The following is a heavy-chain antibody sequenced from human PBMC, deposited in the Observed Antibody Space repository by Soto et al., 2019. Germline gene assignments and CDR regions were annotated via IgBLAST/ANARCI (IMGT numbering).Heavy chain of an antibody. CDR1: GFTFSSYA. Sequence: GGSLRLSCAASGFTFSSYAMSWVRQAPGKGLEWVSAISGSGGSTYYADSVKGRFTISRDNSKNTLYLQMNSLRAEDTAVYYFAKVRGRCSGGSCSSFFDYWGQGTLVTISS. D-gene: IGHD2-15*01. CDR3: AKVRGRCSGGSCSSFFDY. V-gene: IGHV3-23*01. CDR2: ISGSGGST. J-gene: IGHJ4*02.